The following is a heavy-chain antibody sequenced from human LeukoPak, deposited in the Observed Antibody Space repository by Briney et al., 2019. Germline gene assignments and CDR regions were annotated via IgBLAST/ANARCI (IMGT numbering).Heavy chain of an antibody. CDR2: INHSGST. Sequence: SETLSLTCAVYGGSFSGYYWSWIRQPPGKGLEWIGEINHSGSTNYNPSLKSRVTISVDTSKNQFSLKLNSVTAADTAVYYCARHSVNCSSTSCYIVYYYGMDVWGQGTTVTVSS. V-gene: IGHV4-34*01. J-gene: IGHJ6*02. CDR3: ARHSVNCSSTSCYIVYYYGMDV. D-gene: IGHD2-2*02. CDR1: GGSFSGYY.